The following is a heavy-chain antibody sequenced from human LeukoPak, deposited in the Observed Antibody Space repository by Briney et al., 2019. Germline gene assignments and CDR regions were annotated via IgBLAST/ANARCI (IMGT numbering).Heavy chain of an antibody. V-gene: IGHV4-59*01. CDR1: GGSISNYY. CDR2: IYYSGST. D-gene: IGHD5-12*01. Sequence: SETLSLTCTVSGGSISNYYWSWIRQPPGKGLEWIGYIYYSGSTNYNPSLKSRVTISVDTSKNRFSLKLSSVTAEDTAVYYCARALYSGYDYWGQGTLVTVSS. J-gene: IGHJ4*02. CDR3: ARALYSGYDY.